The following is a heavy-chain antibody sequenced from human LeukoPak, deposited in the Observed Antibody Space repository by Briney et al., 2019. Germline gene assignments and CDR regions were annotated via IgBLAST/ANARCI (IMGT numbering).Heavy chain of an antibody. CDR3: ARIYGSSWNLDY. CDR2: MYYSGST. D-gene: IGHD6-13*01. V-gene: IGHV4-39*07. Sequence: SETLSLTCTVSGGSVTSSSYYWGWIRQPPGKGVEWIGSMYYSGSTYHNPSLKSRVTTSVDTSKGQVSLKLSSVTAADTAVYYCARIYGSSWNLDYWGQGTLVTVSS. J-gene: IGHJ4*02. CDR1: GGSVTSSSYY.